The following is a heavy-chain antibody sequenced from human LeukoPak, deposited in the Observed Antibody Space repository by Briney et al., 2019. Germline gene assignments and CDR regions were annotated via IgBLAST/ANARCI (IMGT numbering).Heavy chain of an antibody. CDR3: ARDRGRYNWNWGWFDP. Sequence: SETLSLTCTVSGGSISSYYWSWVRQPPGKGLEWIGYIYYSGSTNYNPSLKSRVTISVDTSKNQFSLKLSSVTAADTAVYYCARDRGRYNWNWGWFDPWGQGTLVTVSS. CDR2: IYYSGST. V-gene: IGHV4-59*01. D-gene: IGHD1-7*01. CDR1: GGSISSYY. J-gene: IGHJ5*02.